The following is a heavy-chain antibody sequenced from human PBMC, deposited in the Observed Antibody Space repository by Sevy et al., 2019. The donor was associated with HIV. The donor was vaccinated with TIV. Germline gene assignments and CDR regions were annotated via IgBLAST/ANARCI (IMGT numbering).Heavy chain of an antibody. Sequence: GGSLRLSCAASGFTFSDYTIHWVHQAPGKGLEWVSVISYDGSRTSYADSVKGRFTISRDNSKNTLFLQMNSLRAEDTAVYYCTRVRGLLGWFDSWGQGTLVTVSS. CDR3: TRVRGLLGWFDS. CDR1: GFTFSDYT. D-gene: IGHD3-10*01. CDR2: ISYDGSRT. J-gene: IGHJ5*01. V-gene: IGHV3-30*04.